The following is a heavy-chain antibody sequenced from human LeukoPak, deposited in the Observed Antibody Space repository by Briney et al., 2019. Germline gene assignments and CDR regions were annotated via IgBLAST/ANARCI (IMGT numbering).Heavy chain of an antibody. J-gene: IGHJ4*02. CDR2: ISSNGGST. CDR1: GFTFSSYA. V-gene: IGHV3-64*01. Sequence: GGSLRLSCAASGFTFSSYAMHWVRQAPGKGLEYVSAISSNGGSTYYANSVKGRFTISRDNSKSTLYLQMGSLRAEDMAVYYCARGIQLWSHFDYWGQGTLVTVSS. CDR3: ARGIQLWSHFDY. D-gene: IGHD5-18*01.